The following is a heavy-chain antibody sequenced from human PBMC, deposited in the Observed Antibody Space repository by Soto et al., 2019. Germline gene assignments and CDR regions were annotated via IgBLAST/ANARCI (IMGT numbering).Heavy chain of an antibody. Sequence: SETLSLTCTVSGGSVISNTYYWTWIRQPPGKGLEWIGYVYYSERTTYNPSLKSRVTISVDTSKNQFSLKLSSVTSADTAVYYCARAGDFWSGSSIKNGIDVCGQGTTVTVSS. CDR1: GGSVISNTYY. J-gene: IGHJ6*02. CDR2: VYYSERT. V-gene: IGHV4-61*01. D-gene: IGHD3-3*01. CDR3: ARAGDFWSGSSIKNGIDV.